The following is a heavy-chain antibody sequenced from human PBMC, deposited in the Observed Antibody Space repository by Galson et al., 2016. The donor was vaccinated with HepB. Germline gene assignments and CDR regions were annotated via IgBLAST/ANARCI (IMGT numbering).Heavy chain of an antibody. D-gene: IGHD6-19*01. J-gene: IGHJ4*02. V-gene: IGHV3-33*06. CDR1: AFTFSNYG. CDR2: IWTDGSNK. CDR3: AKSKGGVWSYYFDY. Sequence: SLRLSCAASAFTFSNYGMHWVRQAPGTGLEWVAGIWTDGSNKYYGDPVKGRFTISRDNSKNTLYLQMNSLRAEDTAVYYCAKSKGGVWSYYFDYWGQGTLVTVSS.